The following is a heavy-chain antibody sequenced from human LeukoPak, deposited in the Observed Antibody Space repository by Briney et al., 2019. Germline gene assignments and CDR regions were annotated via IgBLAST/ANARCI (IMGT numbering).Heavy chain of an antibody. Sequence: ASVKVSCKASGYTFTSYGISWVRQAPGQGLEWMGWISAYNGNTNYAQKFQGRVTMTRNTSISTAYMELSSLRSEDTAVYYCASGVAGHDDAFDIWGQGTMVTVSS. CDR3: ASGVAGHDDAFDI. CDR2: ISAYNGNT. J-gene: IGHJ3*02. CDR1: GYTFTSYG. D-gene: IGHD6-19*01. V-gene: IGHV1-18*01.